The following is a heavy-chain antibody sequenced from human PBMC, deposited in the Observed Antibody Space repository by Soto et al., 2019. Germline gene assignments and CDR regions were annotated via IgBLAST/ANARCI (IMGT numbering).Heavy chain of an antibody. CDR2: IYYSGTT. CDR3: ARGRGYSYGPYYFDY. V-gene: IGHV4-31*03. Sequence: SETLSLTCTVPGGSISSEGYYWSWFRQLPGKGLEWIGDIYYSGTTYHNPSLRSRLTISGDASKNQFSLKLSSVTDADTALYYCARGRGYSYGPYYFDYWGQGTLVTVSS. J-gene: IGHJ4*02. CDR1: GGSISSEGYY. D-gene: IGHD5-18*01.